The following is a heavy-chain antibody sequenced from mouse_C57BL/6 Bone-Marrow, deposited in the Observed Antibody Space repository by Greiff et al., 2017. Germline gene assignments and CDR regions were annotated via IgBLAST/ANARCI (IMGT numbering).Heavy chain of an antibody. CDR2: IYPGNSDT. J-gene: IGHJ3*01. D-gene: IGHD2-2*01. Sequence: EVQRVESGTVLARPGASVKMSCKTSGYTFTSYWMHWVKQRPGQGLEWIGAIYPGNSDTSYNQKFKGKDKLTAVTSASTAYMELSSLTNEDSAVYYCTRDGYDGDWFAYWGQGTLVTVSA. V-gene: IGHV1-5*01. CDR1: GYTFTSYW. CDR3: TRDGYDGDWFAY.